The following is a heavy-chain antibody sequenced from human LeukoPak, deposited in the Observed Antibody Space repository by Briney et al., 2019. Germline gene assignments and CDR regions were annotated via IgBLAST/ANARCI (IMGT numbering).Heavy chain of an antibody. V-gene: IGHV3-11*06. J-gene: IGHJ6*02. CDR3: ARVGVDSYQSYYYYGMDV. D-gene: IGHD5-12*01. CDR1: GFTFSDYY. Sequence: GGSLRLSCAASGFTFSDYYMSWIRQAPGKGLEWVSYISSSSSYTNYADSVKGRFTISRDNAKNSLYLQMNSLRAEDTAVYYCARVGVDSYQSYYYYGMDVWGQGTTVTVSS. CDR2: ISSSSSYT.